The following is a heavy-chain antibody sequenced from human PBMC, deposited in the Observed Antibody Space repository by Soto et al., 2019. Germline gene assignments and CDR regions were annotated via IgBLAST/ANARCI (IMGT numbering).Heavy chain of an antibody. CDR3: AREGGSGPFDY. D-gene: IGHD3-16*01. CDR1: GDSISSVNW. J-gene: IGHJ4*02. V-gene: IGHV4-4*02. Sequence: KPSETLSLTCAVSGDSISSVNWWSWVRQSPGQGLEWIGDIYHTGITNYNPSLQSRVTISVDKSKNEFSLNLTSVTAADTAVYYCAREGGSGPFDYWGQGTLVTGSS. CDR2: IYHTGIT.